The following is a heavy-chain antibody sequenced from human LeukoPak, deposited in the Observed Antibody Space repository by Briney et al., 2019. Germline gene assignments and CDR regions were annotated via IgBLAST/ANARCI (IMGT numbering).Heavy chain of an antibody. D-gene: IGHD2-21*01. CDR3: ARDLSEGEAF. CDR1: GLTFRNYW. J-gene: IGHJ4*02. Sequence: GGSLRLSCAASGLTFRNYWMSWVRQAPGKGLEWVSFIARNGNYAYYAASVKGRFSISRDNARNSVFLQMNTLRTDDTALYYCARDLSEGEAFWGPGTLVTVSS. CDR2: IARNGNYA. V-gene: IGHV3-21*01.